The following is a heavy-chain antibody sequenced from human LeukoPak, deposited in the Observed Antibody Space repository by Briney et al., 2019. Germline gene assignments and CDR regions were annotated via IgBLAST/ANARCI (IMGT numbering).Heavy chain of an antibody. D-gene: IGHD1-1*01. CDR3: ARVSGRLERQSDLDY. V-gene: IGHV3-21*01. CDR1: GFTFASYS. CDR2: ISGDSTYI. Sequence: GGSLRLSCAASGFTFASYSMNWVRQAPGKGLEWVSSISGDSTYIYNAGSVKGRFTISRDNAQASLYLQMISLRADDTTVYYCARVSGRLERQSDLDYWGEGTLVIVSS. J-gene: IGHJ4*02.